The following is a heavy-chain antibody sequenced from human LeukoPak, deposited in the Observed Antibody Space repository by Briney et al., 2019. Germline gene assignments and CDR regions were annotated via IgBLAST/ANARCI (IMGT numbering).Heavy chain of an antibody. J-gene: IGHJ6*03. V-gene: IGHV4-4*07. CDR2: IYTSGST. Sequence: SETLSLTCTVSGGSISSYYWSWIRQPAGKGLEWIGRIYTSGSTNYNPSLKSRVTMSVDASKNQFSLKLSSVTAADTAVYYCARDRGSSSVGYYYMDVWGKGTTVTVSS. CDR1: GGSISSYY. CDR3: ARDRGSSSVGYYYMDV. D-gene: IGHD6-6*01.